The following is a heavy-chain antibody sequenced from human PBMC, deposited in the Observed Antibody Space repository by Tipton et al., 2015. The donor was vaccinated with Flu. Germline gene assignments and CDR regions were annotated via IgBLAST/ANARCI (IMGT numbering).Heavy chain of an antibody. CDR1: GASVSSYGYF. CDR3: ARRDYSNYVSDPKNWFDP. V-gene: IGHV4-31*03. J-gene: IGHJ5*02. Sequence: LRLSCSVSGASVSSYGYFWGWIRQLPGKALEWIGYISNSGSTDYNPSLRSRVTISLDTSKNLFSPNLNSVTAADTAVYYCARRDYSNYVSDPKNWFDPWGQGNLVTVSS. D-gene: IGHD4-11*01. CDR2: ISNSGST.